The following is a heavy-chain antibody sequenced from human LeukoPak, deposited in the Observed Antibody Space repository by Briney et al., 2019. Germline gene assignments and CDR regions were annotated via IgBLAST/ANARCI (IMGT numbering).Heavy chain of an antibody. J-gene: IGHJ4*02. V-gene: IGHV3-30*03. Sequence: PGGSLRLSCAVSGFTFSKAWMSWVRQAPGKGLEWVAVISYDGRNKYYADSVKGRFTISRDNSKNTLYLQMNSLRAEDTAVYYCARGEYSGYDPNFDYWGQGTLVTVSS. CDR3: ARGEYSGYDPNFDY. D-gene: IGHD5-12*01. CDR2: ISYDGRNK. CDR1: GFTFSKAW.